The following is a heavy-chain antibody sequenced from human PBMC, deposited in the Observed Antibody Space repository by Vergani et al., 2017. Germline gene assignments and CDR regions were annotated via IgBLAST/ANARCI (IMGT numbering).Heavy chain of an antibody. V-gene: IGHV4-38-2*02. Sequence: QVQLQESGPGLVKPSETLSLTCTVSGYSISTGYYWGWIRQPPGKGLEWIGSIYHSGSTYYNPSLKGRVTISVDTSKNQFSLKLSSVTAADTAVYYCAYGDYYFDYWGQGTLVTVSS. CDR3: AYGDYYFDY. J-gene: IGHJ4*02. CDR1: GYSISTGYY. CDR2: IYHSGST. D-gene: IGHD4-17*01.